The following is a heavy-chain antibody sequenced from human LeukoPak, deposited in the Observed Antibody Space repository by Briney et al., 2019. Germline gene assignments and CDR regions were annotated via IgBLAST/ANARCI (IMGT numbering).Heavy chain of an antibody. CDR2: ISWNSGSI. CDR1: GFTFDGYA. CDR3: AAITSDYYYGMDV. D-gene: IGHD1-1*01. J-gene: IGHJ6*02. Sequence: GGSLRLSCAASGFTFDGYAMHCVRQAPGEGLEWVSGISWNSGSIGYADSVKGRFTISRDNAKNSLYLQMNSLRAEDTALYYCAAITSDYYYGMDVWGQGTTVTVSS. V-gene: IGHV3-9*01.